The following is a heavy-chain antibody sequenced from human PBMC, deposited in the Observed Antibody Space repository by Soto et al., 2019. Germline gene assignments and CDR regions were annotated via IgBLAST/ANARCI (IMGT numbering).Heavy chain of an antibody. CDR3: ASHLVMAGTRGFDH. Sequence: QVQLQESGPGLVKPSGTLSLTCAVSSGSVFSSNWWSWVRLPPGKGLEWIGETRNSGGANYNPSLKSRVTITGDRSRNHIFLELSSVTAADTAVYYCASHLVMAGTRGFDHWGLGTLVTVSS. D-gene: IGHD6-19*01. J-gene: IGHJ4*02. CDR2: TRNSGGA. CDR1: SGSVFSSNW. V-gene: IGHV4-4*02.